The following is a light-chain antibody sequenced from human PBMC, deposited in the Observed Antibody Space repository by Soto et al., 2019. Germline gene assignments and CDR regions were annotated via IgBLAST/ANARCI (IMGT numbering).Light chain of an antibody. CDR2: GAS. J-gene: IGKJ1*01. Sequence: EIVLTQSPGTLSLSPGERATLSCRASQSVSSSFLAWYQQKPGQDPRLLIYGASTRATGIPDRFSGSGSGTDFTLTMSRLEPEDFAVYYCQQYGRSPPLTFGQGTKVEI. V-gene: IGKV3-20*01. CDR3: QQYGRSPPLT. CDR1: QSVSSSF.